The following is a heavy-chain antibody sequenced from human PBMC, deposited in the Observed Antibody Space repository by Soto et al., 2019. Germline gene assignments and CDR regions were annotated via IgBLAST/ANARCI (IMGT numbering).Heavy chain of an antibody. Sequence: TSETLSLTCTVSGGSISSGDYYWSWIRQPPGKGLEWIGYIYHSGSTYYNPSLKSRVTISVDRSKNQFSLKLTSVTAADTAVYYCASGGSSLNFDSWGQGTLVTVSS. J-gene: IGHJ4*02. CDR1: GGSISSGDYY. CDR2: IYHSGST. V-gene: IGHV4-30-2*01. D-gene: IGHD6-6*01. CDR3: ASGGSSLNFDS.